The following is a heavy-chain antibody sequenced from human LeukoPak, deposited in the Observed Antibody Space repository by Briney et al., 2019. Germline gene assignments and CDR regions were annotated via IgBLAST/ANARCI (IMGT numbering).Heavy chain of an antibody. J-gene: IGHJ4*02. D-gene: IGHD2-2*01. CDR2: ISGSGGST. CDR3: ARVIVVVPAAGTFDY. CDR1: GFTFSSYG. Sequence: PGGSLRLSCAASGFTFSSYGMSWVRQAPGKGLEWVSAISGSGGSTYYADSVKGRFTISRDNSKNTLYLQMNSLRAEDTAVYYCARVIVVVPAAGTFDYWGQGTLVTVSS. V-gene: IGHV3-23*01.